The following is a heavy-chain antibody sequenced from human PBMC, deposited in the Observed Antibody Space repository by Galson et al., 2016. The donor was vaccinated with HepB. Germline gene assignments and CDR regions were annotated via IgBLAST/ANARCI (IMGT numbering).Heavy chain of an antibody. J-gene: IGHJ1*01. D-gene: IGHD1-26*01. V-gene: IGHV3-23*01. CDR2: INHSGAST. CDR1: GFTFSSYA. CDR3: ARDRNSGSFYAYFQH. Sequence: SLKLSCAASGFTFSSYAMTWVRQAPGEGLEWVSGINHSGASTYYADSVKGRFTMSRDNSKNTLYLQMNSPRAEDTAVYYCARDRNSGSFYAYFQHWGQGTLVTVSS.